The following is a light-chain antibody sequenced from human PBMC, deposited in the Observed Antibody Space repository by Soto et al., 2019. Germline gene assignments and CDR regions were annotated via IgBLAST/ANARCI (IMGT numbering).Light chain of an antibody. V-gene: IGKV3-11*01. CDR1: ETVSSY. J-gene: IGKJ4*01. Sequence: DIVLTQSPVTLSLSPGDRATLSCRASETVSSYLLWYQQKPGQDPRLLIYDASKRATGIPDRFSGSGSGTDFTLTISRLEPEDFAVYYCQQYNNWPLTFGGGTKVDI. CDR2: DAS. CDR3: QQYNNWPLT.